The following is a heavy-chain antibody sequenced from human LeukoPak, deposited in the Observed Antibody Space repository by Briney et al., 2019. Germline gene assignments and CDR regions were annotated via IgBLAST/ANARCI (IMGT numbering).Heavy chain of an antibody. V-gene: IGHV3-21*01. CDR2: ISSTSSYI. Sequence: GGSLRLSCAASGFTFSNYNFYWVRQAPGKGLEWVSSISSTSSYIYYADSVKGRFTISRDNAKNSLYLQMNSLRAEDTAVYYCARGHYAMDVWGQGIMVIVSS. J-gene: IGHJ6*02. CDR3: ARGHYAMDV. CDR1: GFTFSNYN.